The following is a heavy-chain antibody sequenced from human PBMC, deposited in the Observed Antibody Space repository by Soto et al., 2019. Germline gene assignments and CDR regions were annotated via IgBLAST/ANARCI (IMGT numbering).Heavy chain of an antibody. D-gene: IGHD6-19*01. CDR3: AHRLGWVSPRFRPVIDY. Sequence: QITLKESGPTLVKPTQTLTLTCTFSGFSLSTSGVGVGWIRQPPGKALEWLALIYWDDDKRYSPSLKSRLTITNDTSKNQVVLTMTNMDPVDTATYYCAHRLGWVSPRFRPVIDYWGQGTLVTVSS. V-gene: IGHV2-5*02. J-gene: IGHJ4*02. CDR1: GFSLSTSGVG. CDR2: IYWDDDK.